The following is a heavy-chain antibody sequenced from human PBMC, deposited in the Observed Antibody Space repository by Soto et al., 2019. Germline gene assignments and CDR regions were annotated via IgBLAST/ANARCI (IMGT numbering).Heavy chain of an antibody. D-gene: IGHD3-9*01. J-gene: IGHJ6*02. Sequence: QVQLQESGPGLVKPSETLSLTCTVSGGSISSYYWSCIRQPPGQGLEGIGYTYYSGSTNYNPSLKSRVTISVDTSKNQFSLQLSSATAADKAVYYCARATPRYGPYYYYVMDVWGHGPTVNVSS. CDR3: ARATPRYGPYYYYVMDV. CDR2: TYYSGST. V-gene: IGHV4-59*01. CDR1: GGSISSYY.